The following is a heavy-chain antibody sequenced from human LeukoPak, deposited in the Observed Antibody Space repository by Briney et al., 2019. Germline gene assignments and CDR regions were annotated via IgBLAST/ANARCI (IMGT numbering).Heavy chain of an antibody. CDR1: GGSFSGYY. D-gene: IGHD3-10*01. Sequence: SETLSLTCAVYGGSFSGYYWSWIRQPPGKGLEWIGEINHSGSTNYNPSLKSRVTILVDTSKNQFSLKLSSVTAADTAVYYCAREPYYGSGSRWFDPWGQGTLVTVSS. CDR3: AREPYYGSGSRWFDP. V-gene: IGHV4-34*01. J-gene: IGHJ5*02. CDR2: INHSGST.